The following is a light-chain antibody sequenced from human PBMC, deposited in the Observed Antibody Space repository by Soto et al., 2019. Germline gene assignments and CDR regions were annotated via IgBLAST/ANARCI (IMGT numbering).Light chain of an antibody. CDR2: TAS. Sequence: DIQMTQSPSSLSASVGDRVNITCRASQTISKNLNWYQQKPGKAPKLLISTASSLQSGVPSRFSGSGSGTDFILTISSLQPEDVATYCCQQSYSSPLTFGGGTKVEV. CDR3: QQSYSSPLT. J-gene: IGKJ4*01. CDR1: QTISKN. V-gene: IGKV1-39*01.